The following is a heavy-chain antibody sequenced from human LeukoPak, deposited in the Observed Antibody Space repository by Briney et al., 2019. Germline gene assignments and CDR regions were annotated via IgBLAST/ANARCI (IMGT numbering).Heavy chain of an antibody. Sequence: GGSLRLSCAASGFTFSDYYMSWIRQAPGKGLEWVSYISSSGSTIYYADSVKGRFTISRDNAKNSLYLQMNSLRAEDTALYYCASSWGSSWYLDYWGQGTLVTVSS. J-gene: IGHJ4*02. CDR3: ASSWGSSWYLDY. CDR2: ISSSGSTI. CDR1: GFTFSDYY. V-gene: IGHV3-11*04. D-gene: IGHD6-13*01.